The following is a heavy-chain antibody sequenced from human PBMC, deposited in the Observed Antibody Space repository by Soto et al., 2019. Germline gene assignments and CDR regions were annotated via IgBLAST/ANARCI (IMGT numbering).Heavy chain of an antibody. CDR3: ARAPYSGSWYEAGY. CDR2: ISAYNGNT. CDR1: GYTFTSYG. D-gene: IGHD6-13*01. J-gene: IGHJ4*02. V-gene: IGHV1-18*01. Sequence: QVQLVQSGAEVKKPGASVKVSCKASGYTFTSYGISWVRQAPGQGLEWMGWISAYNGNTNYAQKVQGRVPMTTDTSTGTAYMERRSLGSDDTAVYYGARAPYSGSWYEAGYWGQGTLVTVSS.